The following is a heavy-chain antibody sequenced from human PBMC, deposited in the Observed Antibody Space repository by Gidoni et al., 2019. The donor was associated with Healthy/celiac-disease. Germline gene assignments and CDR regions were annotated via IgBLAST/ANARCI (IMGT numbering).Heavy chain of an antibody. D-gene: IGHD4-17*01. CDR1: GFPFIVHY. V-gene: IGHV3-72*01. CDR3: ARAYYGDAEGYFDL. CDR2: TRNKANIYTT. J-gene: IGHJ2*01. Sequence: EVQLVESGGGLVQPGGSLRLSCAASGFPFIVHYMDWVRQAPGKGREWVGRTRNKANIYTTEYAASVKGRFTISRDDSKNSLYLQMNSLKTEDTAVYYCARAYYGDAEGYFDLWGRGTLVTVSS.